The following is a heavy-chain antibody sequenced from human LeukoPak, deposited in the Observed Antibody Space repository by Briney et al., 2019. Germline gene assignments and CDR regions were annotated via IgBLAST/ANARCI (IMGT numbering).Heavy chain of an antibody. CDR3: ARAYCANGVCLFDY. J-gene: IGHJ4*02. CDR2: IGAYNGNT. D-gene: IGHD2-8*01. V-gene: IGHV1-18*01. CDR1: GYTFTSRG. Sequence: VASVKVSCKASGYTFTSRGISWVRQAPGQGLEWMGWIGAYNGNTNFAEKFQGRVTMTTDSSTSTAYMELRSLGSDDTAVYYCARAYCANGVCLFDYWGQGTLVTVSS.